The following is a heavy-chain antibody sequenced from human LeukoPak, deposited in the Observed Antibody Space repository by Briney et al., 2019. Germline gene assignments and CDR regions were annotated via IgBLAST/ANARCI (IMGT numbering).Heavy chain of an antibody. CDR1: GYTFTSYD. J-gene: IGHJ6*03. CDR2: IIPIFGKA. V-gene: IGHV1-69*13. D-gene: IGHD2-2*01. CDR3: ARGRDIVVVPAATTYYYYYMDV. Sequence: SVKVSCKASGYTFTSYDINWVRQAPGQGLEWMGGIIPIFGKAHYAQKFQGRVTITADESTSTAYMELSSLRSEDTAVYYCARGRDIVVVPAATTYYYYYMDVWGKGTTVTVSS.